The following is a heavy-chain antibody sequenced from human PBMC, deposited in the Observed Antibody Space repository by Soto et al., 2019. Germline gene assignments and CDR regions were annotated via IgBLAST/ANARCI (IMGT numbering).Heavy chain of an antibody. Sequence: ASVKVSCKASGYSFTSYHMHWVRQAPGQGLEWMGIINPSGGSTSYALKFQGRVTMTRDTSTSTVYMELSSLRSEDTAVYYCARGRYLLGYGMDVWGQGTTVTVSS. J-gene: IGHJ6*02. CDR2: INPSGGST. CDR1: GYSFTSYH. CDR3: ARGRYLLGYGMDV. D-gene: IGHD7-27*01. V-gene: IGHV1-46*01.